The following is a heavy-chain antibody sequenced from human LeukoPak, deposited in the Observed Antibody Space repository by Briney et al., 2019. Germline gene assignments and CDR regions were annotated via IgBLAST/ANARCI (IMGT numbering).Heavy chain of an antibody. CDR3: ARASPDSWSGYYHYYYMDV. CDR2: IYYSGST. D-gene: IGHD3-3*01. V-gene: IGHV4-59*01. Sequence: SETLSLTCTVSGGSISSYYWSWIRQPPGKGLEWIGYIYYSGSTNYNPSLKSRVTISVDTSKNQFSLKLSSVTAADTAVYYCARASPDSWSGYYHYYYMDVWGKGTTVTVSS. J-gene: IGHJ6*03. CDR1: GGSISSYY.